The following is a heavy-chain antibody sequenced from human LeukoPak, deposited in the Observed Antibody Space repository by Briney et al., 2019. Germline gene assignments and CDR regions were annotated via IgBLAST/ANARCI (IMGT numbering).Heavy chain of an antibody. CDR2: INAGNGNT. Sequence: GASVKVSYQASGYTFTSYAMHWVRQAPGQRPQWIGWINAGNGNTKYSQKFQGRVTITRDTSASTAYMELSSLRSEDTAVYFCARDGGSSSGWFYWGQGTLVTVSS. CDR1: GYTFTSYA. CDR3: ARDGGSSSGWFY. V-gene: IGHV1-3*01. J-gene: IGHJ4*02. D-gene: IGHD6-19*01.